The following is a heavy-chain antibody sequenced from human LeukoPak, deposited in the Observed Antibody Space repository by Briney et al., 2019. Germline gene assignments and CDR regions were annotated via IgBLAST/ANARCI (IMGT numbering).Heavy chain of an antibody. CDR3: AKGIVVVTATPFDY. Sequence: GGSLRLSCAASGFTFSSYAMSCVRQAPGKGLEWVSAISGSGGSTYYADSVKGRFTISRDNSKNTLYLQMNSLRAEDTAVYYCAKGIVVVTATPFDYWGQGTLVTVSS. D-gene: IGHD2-21*02. J-gene: IGHJ4*02. CDR2: ISGSGGST. V-gene: IGHV3-23*01. CDR1: GFTFSSYA.